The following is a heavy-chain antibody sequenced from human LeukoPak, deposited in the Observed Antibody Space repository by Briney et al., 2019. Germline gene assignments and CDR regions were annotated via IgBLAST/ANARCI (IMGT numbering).Heavy chain of an antibody. D-gene: IGHD2-21*02. J-gene: IGHJ4*02. CDR1: GFTFDDYD. CDR3: ARDIDCGGDCYSGPFDY. V-gene: IGHV3-20*04. Sequence: GGSLRLSCAASGFTFDDYDMSWVRQAPGKGLEWVSDINWNGGSTDYADSVKGRFTISRDNAKNSLYLQMNSLRAEDTAVYYCARDIDCGGDCYSGPFDYWGQGTLVTVSS. CDR2: INWNGGST.